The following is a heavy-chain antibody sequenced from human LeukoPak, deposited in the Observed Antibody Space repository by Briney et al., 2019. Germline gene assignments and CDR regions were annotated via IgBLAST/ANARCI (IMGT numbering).Heavy chain of an antibody. J-gene: IGHJ3*02. V-gene: IGHV1-46*03. Sequence: ASVKVSCKASGYTFTSYYMHWVRQAPGQGREWTGIINPSGGSTSYAQKFQGRVTMTRDTSTSTVYMELSSLRSEDTAVYYCARVNPNYYGSGSYYDAFDIWGQGTMVTVSS. CDR2: INPSGGST. CDR1: GYTFTSYY. D-gene: IGHD3-10*01. CDR3: ARVNPNYYGSGSYYDAFDI.